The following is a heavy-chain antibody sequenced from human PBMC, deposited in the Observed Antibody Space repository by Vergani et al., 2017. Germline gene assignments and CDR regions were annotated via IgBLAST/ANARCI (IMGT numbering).Heavy chain of an antibody. J-gene: IGHJ6*03. CDR2: ISYDGTQK. D-gene: IGHD4-11*01. CDR1: GFTSSYYG. CDR3: ARVYSKDYYYYYYMDV. Sequence: QVHLVESGGGVVQPGRSLRLSCVVSGFTSSYYGMHWVRQAPGKGLEWVAVISYDGTQKYYADSVKGRFTISRDNSKSTLYLQMNSLRTEDTAVYYCARVYSKDYYYYYYMDVWGKGTTVTVSS. V-gene: IGHV3-30*03.